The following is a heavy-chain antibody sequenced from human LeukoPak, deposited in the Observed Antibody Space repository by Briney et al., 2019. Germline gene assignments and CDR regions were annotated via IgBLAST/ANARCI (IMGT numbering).Heavy chain of an antibody. CDR2: IKQDGSEK. D-gene: IGHD6-19*01. CDR3: AREGIAVAGIGYFDY. CDR1: GFTFSSYW. V-gene: IGHV3-7*01. Sequence: GGSLRLSCAASGFTFSSYWMSWVRQAPGKGLEWVANIKQDGSEKYYVDSVKGRFTISRDNAKNSLYPQMNSLRAEDTAVYYCAREGIAVAGIGYFDYWGQGTLVTVSS. J-gene: IGHJ4*02.